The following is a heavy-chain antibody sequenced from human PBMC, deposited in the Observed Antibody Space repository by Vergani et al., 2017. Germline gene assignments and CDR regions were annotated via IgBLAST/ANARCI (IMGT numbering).Heavy chain of an antibody. V-gene: IGHV3-23*01. D-gene: IGHD6-13*01. CDR3: AKTEDSTSESWYFDL. CDR2: ITGSGGTT. Sequence: QLMQSGGGLVQRGGSLRLSCVASGFNFRKNTMNWVRQSTGKGLEWVAAITGSGGTTHYAESVKGRFTVSRDNSVNTLFLQISGLTADAAGVYFCAKTEDSTSESWYFDLWGRGSVVFVSS. J-gene: IGHJ2*01. CDR1: GFNFRKNT.